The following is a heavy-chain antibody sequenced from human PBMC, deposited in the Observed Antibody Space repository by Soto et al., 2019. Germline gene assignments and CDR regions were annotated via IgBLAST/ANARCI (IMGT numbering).Heavy chain of an antibody. Sequence: GGSLSLSCAASGFTFSSYAMSWVRQAPGKGLEWVSAISGSGGSTYYADSVKGRFTISRDNSKNTLYLQMNSLRAEDTAVYYCAKAPGAFWSGFEGWGQGTLVTVSS. D-gene: IGHD3-3*01. CDR2: ISGSGGST. V-gene: IGHV3-23*01. CDR1: GFTFSSYA. J-gene: IGHJ4*02. CDR3: AKAPGAFWSGFEG.